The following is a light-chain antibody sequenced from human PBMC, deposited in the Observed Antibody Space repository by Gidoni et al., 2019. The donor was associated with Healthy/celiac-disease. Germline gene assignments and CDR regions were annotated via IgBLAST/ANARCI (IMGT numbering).Light chain of an antibody. V-gene: IGKV3-20*01. Sequence: VLTPSPGPLSLSPGERATLSCRASQSVSSSYLAWYQQKPGQAPRLLIYGASSRATGIPDRFSGSGSGTDFTLTISRLEPEDFAVYYCQQYGSSRVTFGGGTKVEIK. CDR2: GAS. CDR3: QQYGSSRVT. CDR1: QSVSSSY. J-gene: IGKJ4*01.